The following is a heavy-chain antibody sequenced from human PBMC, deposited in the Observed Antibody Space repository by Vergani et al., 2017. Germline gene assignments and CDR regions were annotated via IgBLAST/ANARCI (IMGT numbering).Heavy chain of an antibody. J-gene: IGHJ5*02. D-gene: IGHD2-2*01. Sequence: QVQLVQSGAEVKKPGASVKVSCKASGYTFTSYGISWVRQAPGQGLEWMGWISAYNGNTNYAQKLQGRVTMTTDTSTSTAYMELRSLRSDDTAVDYCARAPESPAAIVWSGWFDPWGQGTLVTVSS. V-gene: IGHV1-18*01. CDR2: ISAYNGNT. CDR3: ARAPESPAAIVWSGWFDP. CDR1: GYTFTSYG.